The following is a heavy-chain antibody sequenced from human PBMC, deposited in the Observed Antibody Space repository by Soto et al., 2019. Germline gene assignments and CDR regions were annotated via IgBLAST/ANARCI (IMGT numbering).Heavy chain of an antibody. CDR3: ARRAMLDAFDL. Sequence: KPSETLSLTCTVSGGSVNSGGYSWSWIRQPPGKGLQWIGYVYHSASTFYTPSLQSRVTISLDTSKNQISLRLTSVTAADTAVYYCARRAMLDAFDLWGQGTMVTVSS. CDR2: VYHSAST. CDR1: GGSVNSGGYS. D-gene: IGHD2-2*01. V-gene: IGHV4-30-2*01. J-gene: IGHJ3*01.